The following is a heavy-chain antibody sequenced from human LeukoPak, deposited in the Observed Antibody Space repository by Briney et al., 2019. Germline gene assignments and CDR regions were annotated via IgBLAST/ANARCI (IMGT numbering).Heavy chain of an antibody. V-gene: IGHV3-30-3*01. D-gene: IGHD6-13*01. Sequence: PGGSLRLSCAASGFTFSSYAMHWVRQAPGKGLEWVAVISYDGSNKYYADSVKGRFTISRDNSKNTLYLQMNSLRAEDTAVYYCARTHPEQQLYHWGQGTLVTVSS. CDR1: GFTFSSYA. CDR2: ISYDGSNK. CDR3: ARTHPEQQLYH. J-gene: IGHJ5*02.